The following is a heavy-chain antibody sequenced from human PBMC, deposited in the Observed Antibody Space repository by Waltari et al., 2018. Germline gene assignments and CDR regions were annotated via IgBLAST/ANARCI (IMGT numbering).Heavy chain of an antibody. D-gene: IGHD5-12*01. CDR2: IKQDGSEK. CDR1: VFTLSSYW. J-gene: IGHJ3*02. Sequence: VQLVESGGGLCQPGGSRSLPGAPSVFTLSSYWMSGVRRPPGKGLEWVANIKQDGSEKYYVDSVKGRFTISRDNAKNSLYLQMNSLRAEDTAVYYCARGRLGGYGDAFDIWGQGTMVTVSS. V-gene: IGHV3-7*01. CDR3: ARGRLGGYGDAFDI.